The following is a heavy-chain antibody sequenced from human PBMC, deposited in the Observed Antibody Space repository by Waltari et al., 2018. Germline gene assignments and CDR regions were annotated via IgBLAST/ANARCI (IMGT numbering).Heavy chain of an antibody. CDR2: ISYDGSNK. CDR3: ARDVPAEDSREYYFDY. V-gene: IGHV3-30-3*01. D-gene: IGHD3-22*01. Sequence: VQLVESGGGVVQPGGSLRLSCAASGFTFRSYAMHWVRQAPGKGLEWVAVISYDGSNKYYADSVKGRFTISRDNSKNTLYLQMNSLRAEDTAVYYCARDVPAEDSREYYFDYWGQGTLVTVSS. J-gene: IGHJ4*02. CDR1: GFTFRSYA.